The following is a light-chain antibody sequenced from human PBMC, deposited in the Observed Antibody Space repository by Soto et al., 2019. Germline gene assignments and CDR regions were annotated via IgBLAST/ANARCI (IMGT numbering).Light chain of an antibody. J-gene: IGLJ2*01. CDR2: SSN. CDR1: SSNIGSNT. Sequence: QSVLTQPPSASGTPGQRVTISCSGSSSNIGSNTVNWYQQLPGTAPKLLIYSSNQRPSGVPDLFSGSKSGTSAAVAISGLQSDGEADYYCAAWDDSVFLFCGGTKLTVL. V-gene: IGLV1-44*01. CDR3: AAWDDSVFL.